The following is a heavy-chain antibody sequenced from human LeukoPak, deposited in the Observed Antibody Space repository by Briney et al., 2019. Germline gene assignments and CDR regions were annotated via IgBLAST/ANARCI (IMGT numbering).Heavy chain of an antibody. D-gene: IGHD6-13*01. CDR2: INHSGST. CDR1: GGSISSGDYY. J-gene: IGHJ4*02. Sequence: SQTLSLTCTVSGGSISSGDYYWSWIRQPPGKGLEWIGEINHSGSTNYNPSLKSRVTISVDTPKNQFSLKLSSVTAADTAVYYCARVVAAAGPFDYWGQGTLVTVSS. CDR3: ARVVAAAGPFDY. V-gene: IGHV4-30-4*01.